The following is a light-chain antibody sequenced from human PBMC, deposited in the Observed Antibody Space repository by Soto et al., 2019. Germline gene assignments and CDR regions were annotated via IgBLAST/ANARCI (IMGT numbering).Light chain of an antibody. Sequence: ESVLIQSPATLSLSPGERAALSCRAGQSVSNYLAWDQQKPGQAPRLLIYDASTRATGIPARFSGSGSGTDFTLTISSLVPEDLAVYSLQQPSHWPTFGQGTKVDI. CDR1: QSVSNY. CDR2: DAS. V-gene: IGKV3-11*01. CDR3: QQPSHWPT. J-gene: IGKJ1*01.